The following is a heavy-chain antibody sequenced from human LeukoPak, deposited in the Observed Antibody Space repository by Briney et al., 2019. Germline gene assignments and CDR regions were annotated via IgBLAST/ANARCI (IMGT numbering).Heavy chain of an antibody. V-gene: IGHV3-33*06. CDR3: AKGLGVGYCSGGSCYNNWLDP. D-gene: IGHD2-15*01. J-gene: IGHJ5*02. Sequence: PGGSLRLSCAASGFTFSSYGMHWARQAPGKGLEWVAVIWHDGSKKYYVDSVKGRFAISRDDSKSTLYLQMNSLRPEDTAIYYCAKGLGVGYCSGGSCYNNWLDPWGQGTLVTVSS. CDR1: GFTFSSYG. CDR2: IWHDGSKK.